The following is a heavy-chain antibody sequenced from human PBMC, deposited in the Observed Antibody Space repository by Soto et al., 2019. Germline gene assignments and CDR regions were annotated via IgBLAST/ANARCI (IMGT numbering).Heavy chain of an antibody. J-gene: IGHJ3*02. CDR3: AILVVVTASPAFRTYDAFDI. D-gene: IGHD2-21*02. CDR1: GFTFSSYS. V-gene: IGHV3-21*01. CDR2: ISSSSSYI. Sequence: ESGGGLVKPGGSLRLSCAASGFTFSSYSMNWVRQAPGKGLEWVSSISSSSSYIYYADSVKGRFTISRDNAKNSLYLQMNSLRAEDKAVYYCAILVVVTASPAFRTYDAFDIWGQGTMVTVSS.